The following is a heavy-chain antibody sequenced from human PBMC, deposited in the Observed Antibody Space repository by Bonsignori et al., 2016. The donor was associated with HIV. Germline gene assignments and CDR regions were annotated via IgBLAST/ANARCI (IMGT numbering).Heavy chain of an antibody. Sequence: SETLSLTCSVSGGSMHNFYWTWVRQSAGERLEWIGRIYSNGYTDYNPSLRGRVTITLDTSKNQFSLRLSSVAAADTAIYYCARLDYWGRGTLVTVSS. CDR2: IYSNGYT. J-gene: IGHJ4*02. V-gene: IGHV4-4*07. CDR3: ARLDY. CDR1: GGSMHNFY.